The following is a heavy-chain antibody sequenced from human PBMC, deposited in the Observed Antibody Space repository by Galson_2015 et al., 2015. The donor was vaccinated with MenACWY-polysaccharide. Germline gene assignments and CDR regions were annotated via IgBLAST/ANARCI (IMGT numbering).Heavy chain of an antibody. Sequence: CAISGDSVSNNHVAWNWIRQSPSRGLEWLGRTYRGSNQYAASMRGRIAINSDTSTNQFSLRLSSVTPEDTGLYYCARGAYSSFDSWGQGTMVTVSS. D-gene: IGHD2-15*01. CDR2: TYRGSN. CDR1: GDSVSNNHVA. V-gene: IGHV6-1*01. CDR3: ARGAYSSFDS. J-gene: IGHJ3*02.